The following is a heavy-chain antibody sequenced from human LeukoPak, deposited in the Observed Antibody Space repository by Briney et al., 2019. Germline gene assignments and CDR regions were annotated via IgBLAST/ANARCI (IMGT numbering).Heavy chain of an antibody. CDR2: MNPNSGNT. Sequence: ASVKVSCKASGYTFTSYDINWVRQATAQGLEWMGWMNPNSGNTGDAQKFQGRVTMTRNTSISTAYMELSSLRSEDTAVYYCARGNSLYYYGSGSYLGTSNYYGMDVWGQGTTVTVSS. V-gene: IGHV1-8*01. D-gene: IGHD3-10*01. CDR3: ARGNSLYYYGSGSYLGTSNYYGMDV. CDR1: GYTFTSYD. J-gene: IGHJ6*02.